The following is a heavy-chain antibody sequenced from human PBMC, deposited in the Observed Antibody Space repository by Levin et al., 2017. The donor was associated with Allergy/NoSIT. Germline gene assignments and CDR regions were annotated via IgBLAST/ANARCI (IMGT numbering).Heavy chain of an antibody. CDR3: AKEGYGSGSYYTQNFDL. CDR2: IRGYGNSWA. D-gene: IGHD3-10*01. Sequence: PGGSLRLSCAASGFNFRSYAMSWVRQAPGKGLEWVSGIRGYGNSWAFYADSVKGRFTISRDNSKNMLYLQMNSLRGEDTAVYYCAKEGYGSGSYYTQNFDLWGQGTLVTVSS. J-gene: IGHJ4*02. V-gene: IGHV3-23*01. CDR1: GFNFRSYA.